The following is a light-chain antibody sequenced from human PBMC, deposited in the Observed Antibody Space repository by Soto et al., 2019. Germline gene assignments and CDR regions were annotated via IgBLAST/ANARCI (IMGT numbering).Light chain of an antibody. Sequence: EIVRTQSPATLSVSPGERATLSCRASQSVSSNLAWYQQKPGQAPRLLIYGVSTRATGIPVRFSGSGSGTEFTLTISSLQSEDFAVYYCQQYNKWPLTFGGGTEVEI. V-gene: IGKV3-15*01. CDR2: GVS. CDR1: QSVSSN. J-gene: IGKJ4*01. CDR3: QQYNKWPLT.